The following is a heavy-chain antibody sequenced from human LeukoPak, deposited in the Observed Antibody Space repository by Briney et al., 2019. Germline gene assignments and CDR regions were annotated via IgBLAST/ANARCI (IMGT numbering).Heavy chain of an antibody. V-gene: IGHV1-69*13. CDR1: GGTFSSYA. D-gene: IGHD3-3*01. Sequence: SVKVSCKASGGTFSSYAISWVRQAPGQGLEWMGGIIPIFGIANYAQKFQGRVTITADESTSTAYMELSSLRSEDTAVYYCARRDYDFWSGYYTGMGYYMDVWGKGTTVTVS. J-gene: IGHJ6*03. CDR3: ARRDYDFWSGYYTGMGYYMDV. CDR2: IIPIFGIA.